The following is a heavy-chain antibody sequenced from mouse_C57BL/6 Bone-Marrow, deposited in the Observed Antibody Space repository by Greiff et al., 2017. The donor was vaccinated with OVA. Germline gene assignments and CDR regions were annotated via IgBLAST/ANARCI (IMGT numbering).Heavy chain of an antibody. Sequence: VQLKESGAELVRPGASVKLSCTASGFNIKDDYMHWVKQRPEQGLEWIGWIDPENGDTEYASKFQGKATITADTSSNTAYLQLSSLTSEDTAVYYCTPNLLLRSYWGQGTLVTVSA. V-gene: IGHV14-4*01. CDR1: GFNIKDDY. D-gene: IGHD1-1*01. CDR3: TPNLLLRSY. CDR2: IDPENGDT. J-gene: IGHJ3*01.